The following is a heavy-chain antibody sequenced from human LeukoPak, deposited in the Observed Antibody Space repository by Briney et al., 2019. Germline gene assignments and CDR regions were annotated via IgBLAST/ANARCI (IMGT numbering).Heavy chain of an antibody. J-gene: IGHJ4*02. Sequence: ASVKVSCKASGYSFTDYYIHWVRQAPGQGLEWMGWINPNSGNTKYAQKLQGRVTMTRDTSIRTAYMELSSLTSDDSAVYYCARGTCSKSASYPVGNFDYWGQGILLTVSS. CDR2: INPNSGNT. CDR1: GYSFTDYY. D-gene: IGHD2-2*01. CDR3: ARGTCSKSASYPVGNFDY. V-gene: IGHV1-2*02.